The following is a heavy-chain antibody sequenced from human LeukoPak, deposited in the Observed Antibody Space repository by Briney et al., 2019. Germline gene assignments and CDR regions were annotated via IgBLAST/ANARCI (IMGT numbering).Heavy chain of an antibody. J-gene: IGHJ4*02. CDR2: LYSDGNT. V-gene: IGHV3-53*01. CDR1: GFTVITND. Sequence: GGSLRLSCAASGFTVITNDMTWVRQGPGKGLEWVSVLYSDGNTKYADSVQGRFTISRDNSKNTLYLEMNSLSPDDTAVYYCARGVEPLAANTLAYWGQGTLVTDSS. CDR3: ARGVEPLAANTLAY. D-gene: IGHD1-14*01.